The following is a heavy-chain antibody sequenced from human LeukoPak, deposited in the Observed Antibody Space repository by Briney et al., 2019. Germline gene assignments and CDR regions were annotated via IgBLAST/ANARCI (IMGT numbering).Heavy chain of an antibody. CDR2: NSAYNGNT. Sequence: ASVKVSCKASGYTFTSYGISWVRQAPGQGLEWMGWNSAYNGNTNYAQKLQGGVTMTTDTSTSTAYMELRSLRSDDTAVYYCARDRAVAGTGILGDYWGQGTLVTVSS. D-gene: IGHD6-19*01. CDR1: GYTFTSYG. V-gene: IGHV1-18*01. CDR3: ARDRAVAGTGILGDY. J-gene: IGHJ4*02.